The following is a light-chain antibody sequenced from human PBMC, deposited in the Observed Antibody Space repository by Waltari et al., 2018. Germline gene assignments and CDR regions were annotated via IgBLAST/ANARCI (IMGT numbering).Light chain of an antibody. Sequence: ETVLAQSPGTPSLSLGDSATLPCRASQSVSRDYLAWYQQKPGQAPRLLIYGASSRATGIPARFSGSGSGTDFTLTITRLEPEDFAVYYCQQYGSSPLTLGGGTKVDIK. CDR3: QQYGSSPLT. J-gene: IGKJ4*01. CDR2: GAS. CDR1: QSVSRDY. V-gene: IGKV3-20*01.